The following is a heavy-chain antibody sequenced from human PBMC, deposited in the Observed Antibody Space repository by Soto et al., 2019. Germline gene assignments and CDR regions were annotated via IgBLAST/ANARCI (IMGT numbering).Heavy chain of an antibody. J-gene: IGHJ4*02. CDR1: GFTFSSYA. CDR3: ARDLLLWFGELSMGCDY. D-gene: IGHD3-10*01. V-gene: IGHV3-30-3*01. Sequence: QVQLVESGGGVVQPGRSLRLSCAASGFTFSSYAMHWVRQAPGKGLEWVAVISYDGSNKYYADSVKGRFTISRDNSKNTLYLQMNSLRAEDTAVYYCARDLLLWFGELSMGCDYWGQGTLVTVSS. CDR2: ISYDGSNK.